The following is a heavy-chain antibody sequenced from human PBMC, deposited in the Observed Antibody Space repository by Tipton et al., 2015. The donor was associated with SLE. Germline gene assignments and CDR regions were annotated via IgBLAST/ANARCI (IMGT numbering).Heavy chain of an antibody. Sequence: TLSLTCTVSGGSISDYSWNWIRQPPGKALEWIGYSYKSGSANFNPSLKSRVTISVDASKNQFSLKLTSVTAADTAVYYCARPTGAETWYFDLWGRGTRVTVSS. V-gene: IGHV4-59*01. CDR2: SYKSGSA. CDR3: ARPTGAETWYFDL. CDR1: GGSISDYS. J-gene: IGHJ2*01. D-gene: IGHD7-27*01.